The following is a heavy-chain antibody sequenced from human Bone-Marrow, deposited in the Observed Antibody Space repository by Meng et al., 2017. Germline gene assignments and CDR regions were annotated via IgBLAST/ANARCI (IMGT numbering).Heavy chain of an antibody. CDR2: IHRSGIT. V-gene: IGHV4-31*03. D-gene: IGHD1-7*01. Sequence: QAQIQAPAPGPVKPAQPLSLPCTVSGDSVSISAHHWTWIRQHPGKGLEWIGYIHRSGITYYNPSLKSRVTISVDTFNNKFSLMLNSVTAADTAVYYCARVGMFETGTYYFDYWGQGNLVTVSS. CDR1: GDSVSISAHH. CDR3: ARVGMFETGTYYFDY. J-gene: IGHJ4*02.